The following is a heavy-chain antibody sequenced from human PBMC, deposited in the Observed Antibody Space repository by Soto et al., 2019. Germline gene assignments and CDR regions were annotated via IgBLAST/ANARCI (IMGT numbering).Heavy chain of an antibody. CDR3: AVYDGHHYCSGGSCYRNPLVY. V-gene: IGHV4-39*01. D-gene: IGHD2-15*01. Sequence: QLQLQESGPGLVKPSETLSLTCTVSGGSISSSSYYWGWIRKPPGEGLEWIGSIYYSGSTYYNPSLKGRVTMSVDTSKNQFSLKLSSVTAANTAVYYGAVYDGHHYCSGGSCYRNPLVYWGQGTLVTVSS. CDR1: GGSISSSSYY. CDR2: IYYSGST. J-gene: IGHJ4*02.